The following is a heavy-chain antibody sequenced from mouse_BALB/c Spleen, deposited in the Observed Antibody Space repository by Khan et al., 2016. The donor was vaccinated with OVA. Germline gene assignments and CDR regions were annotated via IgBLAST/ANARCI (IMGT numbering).Heavy chain of an antibody. CDR1: GYTFTNSW. J-gene: IGHJ2*01. CDR2: IYPSDSYT. Sequence: QVQLQQPGAELVRPGASVNLSCKASGYTFTNSWINWVKQRPGQGLEWIGNIYPSDSYTNYNQHFKDKVTLTVDKSSSTAYTRLRSPSSDASSVFYCTGGDPGNFDYWGHGTTLTVSS. CDR3: TGGDPGNFDY. D-gene: IGHD2-13*01. V-gene: IGHV1-69*02.